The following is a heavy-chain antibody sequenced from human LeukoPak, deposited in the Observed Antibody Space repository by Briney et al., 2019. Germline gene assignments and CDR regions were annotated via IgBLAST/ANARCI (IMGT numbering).Heavy chain of an antibody. D-gene: IGHD3-3*01. CDR2: FDPEDGET. J-gene: IGHJ4*02. CDR1: GYTLTELS. V-gene: IGHV1-24*01. Sequence: ASVKVSCKVSGYTLTELSMHWVRQAPGKGLEWMGGFDPEDGETIYAQKFQCRVTMTEDTSTDTAYIELSSLRSEDTAVYYCATAVFGVVIIPNYFDYWGQGTLVTVSS. CDR3: ATAVFGVVIIPNYFDY.